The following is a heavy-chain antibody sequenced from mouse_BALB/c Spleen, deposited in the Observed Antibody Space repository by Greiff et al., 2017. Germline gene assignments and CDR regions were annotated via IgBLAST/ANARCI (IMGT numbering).Heavy chain of an antibody. J-gene: IGHJ4*01. CDR3: ASSLLRLLGGAMDY. V-gene: IGHV2-4-1*01. D-gene: IGHD1-2*01. Sequence: VMLVESGPGLVQPSQSLSITCTVSGFSLTSYGVHWVRQSPGKGLEWLGVIWSGGSTDYNAAFISRLSISKDNSKSQVFFKMNSLQADDTAIYYCASSLLRLLGGAMDYWGQGTSVTVSS. CDR1: GFSLTSYG. CDR2: IWSGGST.